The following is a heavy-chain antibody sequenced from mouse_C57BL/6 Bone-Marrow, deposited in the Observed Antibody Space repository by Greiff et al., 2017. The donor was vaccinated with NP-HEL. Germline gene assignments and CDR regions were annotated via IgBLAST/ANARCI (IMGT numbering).Heavy chain of an antibody. D-gene: IGHD1-1*02. CDR2: IYPRSGNT. CDR1: GYTFTSYG. J-gene: IGHJ1*03. V-gene: IGHV1-81*01. Sequence: VQGVESGAELARPGASVKLSCKASGYTFTSYGISWVKQRTGQGLEWIGEIYPRSGNTYYNEKFKGKATLTADKSSSTAYMELRSLTSEDSAVYFCAREGCGSYIWYFDVWGTGTTVTVSS. CDR3: AREGCGSYIWYFDV.